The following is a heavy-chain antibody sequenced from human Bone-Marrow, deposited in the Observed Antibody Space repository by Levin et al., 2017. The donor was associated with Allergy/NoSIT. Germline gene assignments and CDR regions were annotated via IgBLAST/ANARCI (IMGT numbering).Heavy chain of an antibody. V-gene: IGHV3-23*01. J-gene: IGHJ4*02. CDR1: GFTFSTYA. CDR3: AKTSDYDLWRGGDLFDH. CDR2: ISSGGTRT. D-gene: IGHD3-3*01. Sequence: EASVKVSCTGSGFTFSTYAMGWVRQAPGKGLEWVSGISSGGTRTYHADSVKGRFAISRDNSNNILYMEMHSLRVEDTAVYYCAKTSDYDLWRGGDLFDHWGQGTLVTVSS.